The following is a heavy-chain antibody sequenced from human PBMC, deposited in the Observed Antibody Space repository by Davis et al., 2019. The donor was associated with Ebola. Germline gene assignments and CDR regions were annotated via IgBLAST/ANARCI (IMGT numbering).Heavy chain of an antibody. V-gene: IGHV4-59*12. Sequence: PSETLSLTCSVSGVSITTYFWSWIRQPPGKGLEWVGYIHHSGSANANPSLKSRVTFSIDTSKSQVSLKLTSVTAADPAVYYCARDTRPCGGDCYDDTFDMWGQGTMVIVSS. CDR2: IHHSGSA. D-gene: IGHD2-21*01. J-gene: IGHJ3*02. CDR1: GVSITTYF. CDR3: ARDTRPCGGDCYDDTFDM.